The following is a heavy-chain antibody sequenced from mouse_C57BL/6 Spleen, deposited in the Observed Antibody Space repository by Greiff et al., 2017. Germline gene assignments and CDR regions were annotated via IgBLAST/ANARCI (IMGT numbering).Heavy chain of an antibody. CDR3: ARYYDYDGGMDY. Sequence: EVKLVESGGGLVQPGGSLSLSCAASGFTFTDYYMSWVRQPPGKALEWLGFIRNKANGYTTEYSASVKGRFTISRDNSQSILYLQMNALRAEDSATYDCARYYDYDGGMDYWGQGTSVTVAS. J-gene: IGHJ4*01. CDR1: GFTFTDYY. CDR2: IRNKANGYTT. V-gene: IGHV7-3*01. D-gene: IGHD2-4*01.